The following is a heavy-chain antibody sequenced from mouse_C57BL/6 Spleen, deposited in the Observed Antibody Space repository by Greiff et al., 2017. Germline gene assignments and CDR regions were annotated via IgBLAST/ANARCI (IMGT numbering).Heavy chain of an antibody. CDR3: TRNYDYLYYFDY. V-gene: IGHV1-15*01. D-gene: IGHD2-4*01. Sequence: QVQLKESGAELVRPGASVTLSCKASGYTFTDYEMHWVKQTPVHGLEWIGAIDPETGGTAYNQKFKGKAILTADKSSSTAYMELRSLTSEDSAVYYCTRNYDYLYYFDYWGQGTTLTVSS. J-gene: IGHJ2*01. CDR2: IDPETGGT. CDR1: GYTFTDYE.